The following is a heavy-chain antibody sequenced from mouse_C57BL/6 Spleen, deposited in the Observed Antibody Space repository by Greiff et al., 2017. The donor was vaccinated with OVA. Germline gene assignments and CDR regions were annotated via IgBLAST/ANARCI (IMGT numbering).Heavy chain of an antibody. CDR2: IYPGSGNT. CDR1: GYTFTDYY. V-gene: IGHV1-76*01. J-gene: IGHJ2*01. D-gene: IGHD2-4*01. Sequence: VQLQQSGAELVRPGASVKLSCKASGYTFTDYYINWVKQRPGQGLEWIARIYPGSGNTYYNEKFKGKATLTAVKSSSTAYMQLSSLTSEDAAVYFCAISSGLRYFDYWGQGTTLTVSS. CDR3: AISSGLRYFDY.